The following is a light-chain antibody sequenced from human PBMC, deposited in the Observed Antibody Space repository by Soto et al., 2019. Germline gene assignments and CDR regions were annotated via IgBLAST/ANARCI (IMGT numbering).Light chain of an antibody. J-gene: IGKJ5*01. CDR3: QQLNSYPLT. CDR2: GAS. CDR1: QSVSSTY. V-gene: IGKV3D-20*02. Sequence: VGKKSPATLSLYKGERATLSCRASQSVSSTYLAWYQQKPGQTPRLLIYGASSRASGIPGRFSGSGSGTDFTLTISSLQPEDFATYFCQQLNSYPLTFCQGTRLE.